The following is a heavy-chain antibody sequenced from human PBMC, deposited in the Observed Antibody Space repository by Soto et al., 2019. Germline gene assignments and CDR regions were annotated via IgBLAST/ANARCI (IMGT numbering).Heavy chain of an antibody. D-gene: IGHD6-13*01. Sequence: ASVKVSCKASGYTFTSYGISWVRQAPGQGLEWIGWISACNGNTNYAQKFQERVTITRDTSTSTAYMELSSLRSEDTAVYYCAAGFRAIAAAGATPLTAFDIWGQGTMVTVSS. V-gene: IGHV1-18*01. CDR3: AAGFRAIAAAGATPLTAFDI. CDR1: GYTFTSYG. J-gene: IGHJ3*02. CDR2: ISACNGNT.